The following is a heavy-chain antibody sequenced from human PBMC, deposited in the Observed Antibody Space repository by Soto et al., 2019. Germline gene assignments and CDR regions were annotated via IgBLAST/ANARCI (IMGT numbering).Heavy chain of an antibody. Sequence: ASVKVSCKASGYTFTSYAMNWVRQAPGQRLEWMGWINAGNGNTKYSQKFQGRVTITRDTSASTAYMELSSLRSEDTAVYYCARVSGYYLPDYWGQGTLVTFSS. J-gene: IGHJ4*02. CDR2: INAGNGNT. CDR3: ARVSGYYLPDY. CDR1: GYTFTSYA. D-gene: IGHD5-12*01. V-gene: IGHV1-3*01.